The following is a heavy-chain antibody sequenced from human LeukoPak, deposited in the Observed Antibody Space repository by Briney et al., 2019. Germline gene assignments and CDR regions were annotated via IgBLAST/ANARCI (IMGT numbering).Heavy chain of an antibody. CDR1: GYTFTSYD. V-gene: IGHV1-8*01. CDR3: ARGLRPTPYYYDSSGPSLCDY. Sequence: GASVKVSCKASGYTFTSYDINWVRQATGQGLEWMGWMNPNSGNTGYAQKFQGRVTMTRNTSISTAYMELSSLRSEDTAVYYCARGLRPTPYYYDSSGPSLCDYWGQGTLVTVSS. J-gene: IGHJ4*02. CDR2: MNPNSGNT. D-gene: IGHD3-22*01.